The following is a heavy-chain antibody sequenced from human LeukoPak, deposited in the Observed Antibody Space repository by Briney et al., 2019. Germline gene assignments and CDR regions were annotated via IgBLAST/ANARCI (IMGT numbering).Heavy chain of an antibody. Sequence: PSETLSLTCSVSSGSISSSYGTWIRQPPGKGLEWIGHFSHSGSTNYNPSLNSRVTISVDTSKNQFSLKLSSVTAADTAVYYCARDHRWELRFDYWGQGTLVTVSS. J-gene: IGHJ4*02. CDR2: FSHSGST. CDR1: SGSISSSY. D-gene: IGHD1-26*01. CDR3: ARDHRWELRFDY. V-gene: IGHV4-59*01.